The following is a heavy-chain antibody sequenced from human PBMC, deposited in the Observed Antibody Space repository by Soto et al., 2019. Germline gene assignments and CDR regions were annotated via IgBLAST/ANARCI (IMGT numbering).Heavy chain of an antibody. CDR3: ARTIRGHVVKYIDF. CDR1: GDSVSSNSAA. V-gene: IGHV6-1*01. J-gene: IGHJ4*02. D-gene: IGHD3-10*01. CDR2: TYYRSKWFN. Sequence: SQTLSLTCAISGDSVSSNSAAWNWIRQSPSRGLEWLGRTYYRSKWFNDHAISVKSRIAINPDTSKNHFSLQLNSVTPDDTAVYYCARTIRGHVVKYIDFWGQGTLVTVSS.